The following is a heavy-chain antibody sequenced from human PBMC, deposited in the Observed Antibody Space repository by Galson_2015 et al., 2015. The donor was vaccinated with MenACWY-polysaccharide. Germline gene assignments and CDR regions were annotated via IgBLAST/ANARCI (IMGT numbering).Heavy chain of an antibody. D-gene: IGHD3-22*01. CDR1: GFTFGSYA. CDR2: ISSNGGST. Sequence: SLRLSCAASGFTFGSYAMHWVRQAPGKGLEYVSAISSNGGSTYYANSVKGRFTISRDNSKNTLYLQMGSLRAEDMAVYYCARGGPYYYDSSDYAFDIWGQGTMVTVSS. CDR3: ARGGPYYYDSSDYAFDI. J-gene: IGHJ3*02. V-gene: IGHV3-64*01.